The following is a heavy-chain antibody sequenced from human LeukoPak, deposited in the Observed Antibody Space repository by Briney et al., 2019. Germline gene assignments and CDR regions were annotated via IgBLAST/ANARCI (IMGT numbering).Heavy chain of an antibody. CDR1: GFSFSSYA. CDR2: ISGSGGST. J-gene: IGHJ4*02. V-gene: IGHV3-23*01. Sequence: PGGSLRLSCAASGFSFSSYAMSWVRQAPGKRLEWVSAISGSGGSTYYADSVKGRFTISGDNSKNTLYLQMNSLRAEDTAVYYFAKSVVRGVISFSDYYFDYWGQGTLVTVSS. CDR3: AKSVVRGVISFSDYYFDY. D-gene: IGHD3-10*01.